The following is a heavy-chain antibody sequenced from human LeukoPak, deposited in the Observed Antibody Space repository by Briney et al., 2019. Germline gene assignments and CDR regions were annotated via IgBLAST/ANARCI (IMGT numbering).Heavy chain of an antibody. D-gene: IGHD3-10*01. CDR1: GFTFSSYA. CDR2: LSDSGGST. V-gene: IGHV3-23*01. Sequence: GGSLRLSCAASGFTFSSYAMSWVRQAPGKGLEWVSALSDSGGSTYYADSVRGRFTISRDNSKNTLYLQMNGLRAEDTAVYYCAKDNLWFGELYVDYWGQGTLVAVSS. CDR3: AKDNLWFGELYVDY. J-gene: IGHJ4*02.